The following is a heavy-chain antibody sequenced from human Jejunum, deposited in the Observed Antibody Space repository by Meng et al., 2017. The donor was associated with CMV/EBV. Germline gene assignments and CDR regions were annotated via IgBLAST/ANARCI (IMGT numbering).Heavy chain of an antibody. D-gene: IGHD2-15*01. CDR1: GYPFPSSD. CDR3: LLTPRRVGHGTDV. CDR2: MNPNNGNT. J-gene: IGHJ6*02. V-gene: IGHV1-8*01. Sequence: SGYPFPSSDINWVRQATGQGLEWMGWMNPNNGNTGYGQKFQGRVTLTRNTAISTAYMELSSLRSEDTAVYYCLLTPRRVGHGTDVWGQGTTVTVSS.